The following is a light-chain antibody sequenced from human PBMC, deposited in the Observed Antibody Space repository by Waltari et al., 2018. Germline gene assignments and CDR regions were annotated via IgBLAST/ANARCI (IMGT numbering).Light chain of an antibody. CDR1: QSISSY. J-gene: IGKJ2*01. CDR3: QQSYSTSPYT. CDR2: AAS. V-gene: IGKV1-39*01. Sequence: DIQMTQSPSSLSASVGDRVTNTCRASQSISSYLNWYQQKPGKAPNLLIYAASSLQSGVPSRFSGSGSGTDFTLTISSLQPEDFATYYCQQSYSTSPYTFGQGTKLEIK.